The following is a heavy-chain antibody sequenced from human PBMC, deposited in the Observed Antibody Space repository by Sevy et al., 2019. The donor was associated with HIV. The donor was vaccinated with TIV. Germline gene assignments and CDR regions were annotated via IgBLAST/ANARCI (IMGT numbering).Heavy chain of an antibody. CDR2: IIPIFGTA. Sequence: ASVKVSCKASGGTFSSYAISWVRQAPGQGLEWMGGIIPIFGTANYPEKFQGRVTITADKSTSTAYMELSSLRSEDTAVYYCARGRGVDTARVTSYYYYMDVWGKGTTVTVSS. CDR3: ARGRGVDTARVTSYYYYMDV. V-gene: IGHV1-69*06. CDR1: GGTFSSYA. J-gene: IGHJ6*03. D-gene: IGHD5-18*01.